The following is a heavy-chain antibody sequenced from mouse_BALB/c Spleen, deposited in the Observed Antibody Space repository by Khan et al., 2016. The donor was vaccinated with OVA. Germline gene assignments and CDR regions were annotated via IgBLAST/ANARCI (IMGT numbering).Heavy chain of an antibody. D-gene: IGHD2-14*01. J-gene: IGHJ3*01. V-gene: IGHV1-4*01. CDR1: GYTFTSYT. CDR3: IREGAYYRSDGWFAY. Sequence: QVQLKQSGAELARPGASVKMSCKASGYTFTSYTIHWVRQRPGQALEWIGHINPSNNYANYNPNFKDKATLIVDKSSNIAYMQLSSLTSEDSAVYYCIREGAYYRSDGWFAYWGQGTLVTVSA. CDR2: INPSNNYA.